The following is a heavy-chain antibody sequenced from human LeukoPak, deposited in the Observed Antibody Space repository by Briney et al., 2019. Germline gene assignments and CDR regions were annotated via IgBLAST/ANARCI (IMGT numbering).Heavy chain of an antibody. CDR2: IYTSGST. D-gene: IGHD3-3*01. CDR1: GGSISSYY. CDR3: ARDIRAARDFWSGYHYYYYYYMDV. Sequence: SETLSLTCTDSGGSISSYYWSWIRQPAGKGLEWIGRIYTSGSTNYNPSLKSRVTMSVDTSKNQFSLKLSSVTAADTAVYYCARDIRAARDFWSGYHYYYYYYMDVWGKGTTVTVSS. J-gene: IGHJ6*03. V-gene: IGHV4-4*07.